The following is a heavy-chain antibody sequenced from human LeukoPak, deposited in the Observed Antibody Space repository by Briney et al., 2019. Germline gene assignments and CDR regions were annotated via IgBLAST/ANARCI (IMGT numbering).Heavy chain of an antibody. D-gene: IGHD3-22*01. V-gene: IGHV1-18*01. J-gene: IGHJ4*02. Sequence: APVKVSCKASGYTFTSYGISWVRQAPGQGLEWMGWISAYNGNTNYAQKLQGRVTMTTDTSTSTAYMELRSLRSDDTAVYYCAREGPYYYDSSGYYYSYYFDYWGQGTLVTVSS. CDR3: AREGPYYYDSSGYYYSYYFDY. CDR1: GYTFTSYG. CDR2: ISAYNGNT.